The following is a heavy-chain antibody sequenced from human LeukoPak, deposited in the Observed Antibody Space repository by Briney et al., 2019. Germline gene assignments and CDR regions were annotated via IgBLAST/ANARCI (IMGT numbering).Heavy chain of an antibody. CDR3: ARDNRPSEWEPPVADAFDI. D-gene: IGHD1-26*01. V-gene: IGHV1-2*02. CDR2: INPNSGGT. CDR1: GYTFTAYY. J-gene: IGHJ3*02. Sequence: ASVKVSCKASGYTFTAYYIHWVRQAPGQGLEWMGWINPNSGGTNYALKFRGRVTMTRDTSISTAYMELSRLRSDDTAVYYCARDNRPSEWEPPVADAFDIWGQGTMVTVSS.